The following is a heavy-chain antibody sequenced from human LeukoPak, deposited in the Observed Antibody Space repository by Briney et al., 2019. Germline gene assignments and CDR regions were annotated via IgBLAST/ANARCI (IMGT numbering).Heavy chain of an antibody. CDR2: ISSSSSYI. V-gene: IGHV3-21*01. Sequence: GGSLRLSCAASGFTFSSYSMNWVRQAPGKGLGWVSSISSSSSYIYYADSVKGRFTISRDNAKNSLYLQMNSLRAEDTAVYYCARDPSLAVAGQNWFDPWGQGTLVTVSS. CDR1: GFTFSSYS. J-gene: IGHJ5*02. CDR3: ARDPSLAVAGQNWFDP. D-gene: IGHD6-19*01.